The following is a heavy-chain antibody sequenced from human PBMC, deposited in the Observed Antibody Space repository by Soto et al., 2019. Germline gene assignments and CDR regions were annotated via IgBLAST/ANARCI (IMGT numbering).Heavy chain of an antibody. V-gene: IGHV3-21*01. CDR2: ISSSSSYI. CDR3: ARDWGYCSGGRGYDYAFDM. D-gene: IGHD2-15*01. J-gene: IGHJ3*02. Sequence: EVQLVESGGGLVKPGESLRLSCAASGLTFSSYSMNWVRQAPGKGLEWVSSISSSSSYIYYADSVKGRFTISRDNAENSVYLQMNSLRAEDTAVYYCARDWGYCSGGRGYDYAFDMWGQGTVVTVSS. CDR1: GLTFSSYS.